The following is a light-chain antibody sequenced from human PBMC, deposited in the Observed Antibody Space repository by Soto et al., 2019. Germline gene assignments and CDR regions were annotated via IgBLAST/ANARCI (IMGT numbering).Light chain of an antibody. CDR1: QSVSSD. V-gene: IGKV3-15*01. Sequence: IELARSACIRTMYPSDCAPLSDRASQSVSSDLAWYQQKPGQAPRLLIYGASTRATGIPARFSGSGSGTEFTLTISSLQSEDFAVYYCQQYNKWPPITFAPGTRLEIK. CDR3: QQYNKWPPIT. J-gene: IGKJ5*01. CDR2: GAS.